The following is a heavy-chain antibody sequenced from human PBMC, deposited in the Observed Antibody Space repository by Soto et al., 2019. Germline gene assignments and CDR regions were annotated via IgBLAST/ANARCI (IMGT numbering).Heavy chain of an antibody. Sequence: SVKVSCKASGGTFGSDAITWVRQAPGQGLEWVGRIIPIFGTTNYAQNLQGRVTISADKSTLTSYMELHSLTSDDTALYYCARDRTDSGYYTNWLDPWGQGTHVTVSS. CDR2: IIPIFGTT. D-gene: IGHD3-22*01. V-gene: IGHV1-69*06. J-gene: IGHJ5*02. CDR3: ARDRTDSGYYTNWLDP. CDR1: GGTFGSDA.